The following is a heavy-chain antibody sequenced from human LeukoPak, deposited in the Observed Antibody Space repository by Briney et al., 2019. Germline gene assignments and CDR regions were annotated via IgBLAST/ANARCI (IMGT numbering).Heavy chain of an antibody. V-gene: IGHV3-30-3*01. CDR3: AKGGATSPYYGMDV. J-gene: IGHJ6*02. CDR1: GFTFSSYA. Sequence: PGRSLRLSCAASGFTFSSYAMHWVRQAPGKGLEWVAVISYDGSNKYYADSVKGRFTISRDNSKNTLYLQMNSLRAEDTAVYYCAKGGATSPYYGMDVWGQGTTVTVSS. CDR2: ISYDGSNK. D-gene: IGHD1-26*01.